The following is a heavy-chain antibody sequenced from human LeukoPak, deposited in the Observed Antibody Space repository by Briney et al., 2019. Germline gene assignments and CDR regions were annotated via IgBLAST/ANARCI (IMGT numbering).Heavy chain of an antibody. CDR1: GYTLTELS. Sequence: ASVKVSCKVSGYTLTELSMHWVRQAPGKGLEWMGGFDPEDGETICAQKFQGRVAMTEDTSTDTAYMELSSLRSEDTAVYYCATRVRYYDSSGPYYFDYWGQGTLVTVSS. D-gene: IGHD3-22*01. CDR2: FDPEDGET. J-gene: IGHJ4*02. CDR3: ATRVRYYDSSGPYYFDY. V-gene: IGHV1-24*01.